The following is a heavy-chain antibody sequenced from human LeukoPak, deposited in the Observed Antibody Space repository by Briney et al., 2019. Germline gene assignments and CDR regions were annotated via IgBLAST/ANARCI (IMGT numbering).Heavy chain of an antibody. CDR3: VREGPPQSSLYYFDY. J-gene: IGHJ4*02. D-gene: IGHD4-11*01. CDR1: GFTFSSYE. V-gene: IGHV3-48*03. CDR2: ITSSGSTI. Sequence: GGSLRLSCAASGFTFSSYEMNWVRQAPGKGLEWVSYITSSGSTIYYADSVKGRFTISRDNAKNSLYLQMNSLIAEDTAVYYCVREGPPQSSLYYFDYWGQGTLVTVSS.